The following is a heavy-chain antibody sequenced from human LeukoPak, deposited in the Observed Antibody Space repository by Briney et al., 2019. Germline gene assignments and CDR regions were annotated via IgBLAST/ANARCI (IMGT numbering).Heavy chain of an antibody. CDR2: IKEDGSEK. D-gene: IGHD2-15*01. V-gene: IGHV3-7*03. Sequence: GGSLRLSYAASGFTFSTYWMDWVRQAPGKGLEWVANIKEDGSEKYYEDSVKGRFTISRDNAKNSLYLQMNSLRAEDTAVYYCARNVGWFRFDYWGQGTLVTVSS. CDR1: GFTFSTYW. CDR3: ARNVGWFRFDY. J-gene: IGHJ4*02.